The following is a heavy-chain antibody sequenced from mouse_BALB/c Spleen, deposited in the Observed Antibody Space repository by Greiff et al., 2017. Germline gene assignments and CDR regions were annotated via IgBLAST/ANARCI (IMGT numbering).Heavy chain of an antibody. CDR2: IYWDDDK. CDR1: GFSLSTSGMG. Sequence: ESGPGILQPSQTLSLTCSFSGFSLSTSGMGVSWIRQPSGKGLEWLAHIYWDDDKRYNPSLKSRLTISKDTSSNQVFLKITSVDTAATATYYCARTDYYGSHYYAMDYWGQGTSVTVSS. CDR3: ARTDYYGSHYYAMDY. J-gene: IGHJ4*01. D-gene: IGHD1-2*01. V-gene: IGHV8-12*01.